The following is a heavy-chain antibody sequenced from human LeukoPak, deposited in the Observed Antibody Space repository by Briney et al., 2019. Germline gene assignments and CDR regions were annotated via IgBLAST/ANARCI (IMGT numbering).Heavy chain of an antibody. Sequence: GGSLRLSCAASGFTFSSYWMHWIRQAPGKGLVWVSRINSDGSSTSYADSVKGRFTISRDNAKNTLYLQMNGLRAEDTALYYCARDGKRGYSYGYTDYWGQGTLVTVSS. CDR2: INSDGSST. CDR3: ARDGKRGYSYGYTDY. D-gene: IGHD5-18*01. V-gene: IGHV3-74*01. CDR1: GFTFSSYW. J-gene: IGHJ4*02.